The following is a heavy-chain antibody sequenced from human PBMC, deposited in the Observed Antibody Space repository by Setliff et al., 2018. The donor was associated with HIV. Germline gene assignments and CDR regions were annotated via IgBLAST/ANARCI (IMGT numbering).Heavy chain of an antibody. CDR2: IIPIYGTA. Sequence: SVKVSCKASGGAYPTFAFNWVRQAPGQGLEWMGGIIPIYGTANYAQRFLGRATITADGSTSTMELTSLTSEDTAVYYCARDLLTSGSDRSRQAGYYYYYYMDVWGKGTTVTVSS. D-gene: IGHD3-10*01. V-gene: IGHV1-69*13. J-gene: IGHJ6*03. CDR3: ARDLLTSGSDRSRQAGYYYYYYMDV. CDR1: GGAYPTFA.